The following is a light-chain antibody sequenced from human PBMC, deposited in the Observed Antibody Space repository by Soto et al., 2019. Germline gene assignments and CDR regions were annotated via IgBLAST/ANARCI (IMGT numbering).Light chain of an antibody. J-gene: IGKJ2*01. CDR3: QQYYTAPDT. Sequence: DIVMTQSPDSLALSLGERATINCKSSQSVLYSSNNKNYLAWYQQKPGQPPKLLMYWPSTRESGVPDRFSGSGSGTDFTLTINSLQAEDVAVYYCQQYYTAPDTFGQGTKLEIK. CDR1: QSVLYSSNNKNY. V-gene: IGKV4-1*01. CDR2: WPS.